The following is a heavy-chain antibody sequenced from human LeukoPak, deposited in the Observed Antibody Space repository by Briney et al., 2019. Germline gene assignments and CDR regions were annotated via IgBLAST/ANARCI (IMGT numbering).Heavy chain of an antibody. CDR1: GGTFISYA. Sequence: ASVKVSCKASGGTFISYAISWVRQAPGQGLEWMGGIIPIFGTANYAQKFQGRVTITADESTSTAYMELSSLRSEDTAVYYCARERVSYYDFWSGPRPFDYWGQGTLVTVSS. D-gene: IGHD3-3*01. CDR2: IIPIFGTA. V-gene: IGHV1-69*13. CDR3: ARERVSYYDFWSGPRPFDY. J-gene: IGHJ4*02.